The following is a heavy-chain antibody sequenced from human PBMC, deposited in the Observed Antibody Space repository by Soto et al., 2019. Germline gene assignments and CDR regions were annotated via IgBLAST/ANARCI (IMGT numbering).Heavy chain of an antibody. CDR2: INPSGGST. D-gene: IGHD3-3*01. Sequence: ASVKVSCKASGYTFTSYYMHWARQAPGQGLEWMGIINPSGGSTSYAQKFQGRVTMTRDTSTSTVYMELSSLRSEDTAVYYCARDQNYDCWSGYHHYVMKDWGQGATVTVSS. CDR3: ARDQNYDCWSGYHHYVMKD. V-gene: IGHV1-46*01. CDR1: GYTFTSYY. J-gene: IGHJ6*02.